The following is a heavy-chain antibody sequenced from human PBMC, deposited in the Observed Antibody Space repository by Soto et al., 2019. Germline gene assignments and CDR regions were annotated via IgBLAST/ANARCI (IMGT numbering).Heavy chain of an antibody. V-gene: IGHV3-30-3*01. CDR1: GFTFISYA. J-gene: IGHJ6*02. CDR2: ISYDGSNK. CDR3: ARVASHYYYGMDV. Sequence: GGSLRLSCAASGFTFISYAMHWVRQAPGKGLEWVAVISYDGSNKYYADSVKGRFTISRDNSKNTLYLQMNSLRAEDTAVYHCARVASHYYYGMDVWGQGTTVTVSS.